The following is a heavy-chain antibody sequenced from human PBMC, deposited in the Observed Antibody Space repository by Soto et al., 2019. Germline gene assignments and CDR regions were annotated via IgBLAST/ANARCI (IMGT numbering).Heavy chain of an antibody. CDR3: GRHPYGDYDIMDV. Sequence: PVESLKISCKGSGYIFSNYWICCFRQMPGKVLEWMGIIYPGDSDARYSPSFQGQVTISADKSINTAYLQWSSLKASDTAMYYCGRHPYGDYDIMDVWGQGTTVTV. D-gene: IGHD4-17*01. CDR1: GYIFSNYW. V-gene: IGHV5-51*01. CDR2: IYPGDSDA. J-gene: IGHJ6*02.